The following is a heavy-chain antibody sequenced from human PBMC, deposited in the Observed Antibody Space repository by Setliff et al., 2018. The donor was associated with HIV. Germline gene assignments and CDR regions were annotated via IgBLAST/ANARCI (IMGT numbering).Heavy chain of an antibody. CDR3: AKDDYGDYGSSYYFGMDV. CDR2: VIPMYITV. CDR1: GGSFSSFG. J-gene: IGHJ6*02. D-gene: IGHD4-17*01. Sequence: SVKVSCKASGGSFSSFGINWVRQAPGQGLEWMGGVIPMYITVNYAQKFQGRFTITTDESTSTAYMELSGLRSEDTAVYYCAKDDYGDYGSSYYFGMDVWGQGTTVTVSS. V-gene: IGHV1-69*05.